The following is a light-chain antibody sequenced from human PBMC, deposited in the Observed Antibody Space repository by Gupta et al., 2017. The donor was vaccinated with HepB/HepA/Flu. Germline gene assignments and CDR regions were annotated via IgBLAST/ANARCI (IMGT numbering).Light chain of an antibody. Sequence: DIVMTQSPDPLSGSLGERATVSCRSSQNLLYSSNNKNYLAWYQQKSGQPPKLLFYWASTRESGVPDRFNVSGSGTDFTFTISSLQAEDVAVYYCQQYFGTPFTFGPGTRVDIK. J-gene: IGKJ3*01. V-gene: IGKV4-1*01. CDR3: QQYFGTPFT. CDR1: QNLLYSSNNKNY. CDR2: WAS.